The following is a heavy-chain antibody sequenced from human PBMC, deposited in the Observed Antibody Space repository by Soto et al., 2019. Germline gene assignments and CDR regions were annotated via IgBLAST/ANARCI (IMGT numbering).Heavy chain of an antibody. D-gene: IGHD2-15*01. CDR3: AHKGGRGAGMDV. J-gene: IGHJ6*02. CDR1: GFSLSTSEVG. CDR2: MYWDGDK. V-gene: IGHV2-5*02. Sequence: QITLKESGPTLVNPTQTLTLTCIFSGFSLSTSEVGVAWIHQSPGKALEWLALMYWDGDKRYSPFLKSRLTITKDTSKSQVVLTMTNMDPGDTGTYYCAHKGGRGAGMDVWGQGTTVTVSS.